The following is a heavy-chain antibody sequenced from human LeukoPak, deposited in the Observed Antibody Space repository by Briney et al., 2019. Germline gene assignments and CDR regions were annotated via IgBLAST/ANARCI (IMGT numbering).Heavy chain of an antibody. CDR2: VDYSGAT. J-gene: IGHJ4*02. V-gene: IGHV4-39*07. CDR1: GGPITSSNYY. Sequence: PSETLSLTCTVSGGPITSSNYYWGWIPQPPGKGLEWNGSVDYSGATLYNPSLKSRVLITVVTSKNQFSLNLRSVPAPATAFLFCAGLGNGRTFDSWGQGTLLTVSS. CDR3: AGLGNGRTFDS. D-gene: IGHD2-8*01.